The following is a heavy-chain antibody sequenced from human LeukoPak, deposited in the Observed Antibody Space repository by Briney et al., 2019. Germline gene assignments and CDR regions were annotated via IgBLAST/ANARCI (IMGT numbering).Heavy chain of an antibody. CDR1: GGSISSYY. J-gene: IGHJ4*02. CDR3: ARAPRGYSYDFDY. CDR2: IYYSGST. Sequence: SETLSLTCTVSGGSISSYYWSWIRQPPGKGLEWVGYIYYSGSTNYNPSLKSRVTISVDTSKNQFSLKLSSVTAADTAVYYCARAPRGYSYDFDYWGQGTLVTVSS. V-gene: IGHV4-59*01. D-gene: IGHD5-18*01.